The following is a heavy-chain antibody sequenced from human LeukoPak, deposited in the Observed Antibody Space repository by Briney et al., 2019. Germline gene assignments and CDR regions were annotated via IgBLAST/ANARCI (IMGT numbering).Heavy chain of an antibody. Sequence: PGGSLRLSCAASGFTFSSYEMNWVRQAPGKGLEWISYISSSGSTIYYADSVKGRFTISRDNAKNSLYLQMSSLRAEDTAVYYCARLNLWFGAFDYWGQGTLVTVSS. CDR1: GFTFSSYE. D-gene: IGHD3-10*01. CDR3: ARLNLWFGAFDY. V-gene: IGHV3-48*03. J-gene: IGHJ4*02. CDR2: ISSSGSTI.